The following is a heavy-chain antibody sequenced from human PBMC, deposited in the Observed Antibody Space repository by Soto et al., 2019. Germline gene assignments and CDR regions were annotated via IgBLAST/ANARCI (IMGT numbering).Heavy chain of an antibody. V-gene: IGHV3-49*03. CDR3: TSTIFGVVIPGGYYYGMDV. Sequence: HPGGSLRLSCIASGFTFGDYAMSWFRQAPGKGLEWVGFIRSKVYGGTTEYAASVKGRFTISRDDSISIAYLQMNSPKTEDTAVYYCTSTIFGVVIPGGYYYGMDVWGQGTTVTVSS. D-gene: IGHD3-3*01. J-gene: IGHJ6*02. CDR1: GFTFGDYA. CDR2: IRSKVYGGTT.